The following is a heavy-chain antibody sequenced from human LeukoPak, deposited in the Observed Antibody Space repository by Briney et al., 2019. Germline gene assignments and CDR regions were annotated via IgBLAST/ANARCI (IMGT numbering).Heavy chain of an antibody. D-gene: IGHD2-15*01. CDR1: GFSVSNNY. V-gene: IGHV3-66*01. J-gene: IGHJ1*01. CDR3: ASDSYSPEYFQH. CDR2: IYSGGST. Sequence: GGSLRLSCAASGFSVSNNYMSWVRQAPGKGLEWVSVIYSGGSTFYADSAKGRFTISRDNSKNTLYLQMNSLRVEDTAVYYCASDSYSPEYFQHWGQGTLVTVSS.